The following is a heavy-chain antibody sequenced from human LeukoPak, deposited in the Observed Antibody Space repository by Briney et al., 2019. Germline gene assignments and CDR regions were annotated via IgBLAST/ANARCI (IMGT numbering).Heavy chain of an antibody. CDR1: GFTFSSYW. D-gene: IGHD3-22*01. CDR2: IKQDGGEK. V-gene: IGHV3-7*01. CDR3: ARDYYDSSGYGQGDAFDI. Sequence: GGSLRLSCAASGFTFSSYWMSWVRQAPGKGLEWVANIKQDGGEKYYVDSVKGRFTISRDNAKNSLYLQMNSLRAEDTAVYYCARDYYDSSGYGQGDAFDIWGQGTMVTVSS. J-gene: IGHJ3*02.